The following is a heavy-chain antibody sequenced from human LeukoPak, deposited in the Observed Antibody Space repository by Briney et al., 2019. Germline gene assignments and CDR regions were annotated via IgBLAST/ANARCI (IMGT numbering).Heavy chain of an antibody. CDR2: ISGRGGST. Sequence: GGSLRLSCAASGFTFSSYAMIWVRQAPGKGLEWVSAISGRGGSTFYSDSVKGRLTISRDNSKNTLFLQMNGLRAEDTAVYYCAKDARRTNGWYFFDYWGQGTLVTVSS. J-gene: IGHJ4*02. D-gene: IGHD6-19*01. CDR3: AKDARRTNGWYFFDY. CDR1: GFTFSSYA. V-gene: IGHV3-23*01.